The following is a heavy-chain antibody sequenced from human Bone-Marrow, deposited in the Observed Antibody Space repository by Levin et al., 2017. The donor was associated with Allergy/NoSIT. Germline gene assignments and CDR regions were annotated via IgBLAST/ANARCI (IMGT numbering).Heavy chain of an antibody. J-gene: IGHJ6*02. V-gene: IGHV4-59*08. CDR2: IYYSGST. CDR1: GGSISSYY. D-gene: IGHD1-7*01. Sequence: SQTLSLTCTVSGGSISSYYWSWIRQPPGKGLEWIGYIYYSGSTNYNPSLKSRVTISVDTSKNQFSLKLSSVTAADTAVYYCARLRYSYNWNYSYYYYYGMDGWGQGTTVTVSS. CDR3: ARLRYSYNWNYSYYYYYGMDG.